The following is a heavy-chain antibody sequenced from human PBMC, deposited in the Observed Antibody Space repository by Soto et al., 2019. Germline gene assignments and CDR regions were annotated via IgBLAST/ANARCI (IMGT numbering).Heavy chain of an antibody. CDR3: ARHFKRNYGGNPQVYY. V-gene: IGHV4-59*08. J-gene: IGHJ4*02. D-gene: IGHD4-17*01. CDR1: GGSISSYY. Sequence: PSETLSLTXTVSGGSISSYYWSWIRQPPGKGLEWIGYIYYSGSTNYNPPLKSRVTISVDTSKNQFSLKLSSVTAADTAVYYCARHFKRNYGGNPQVYYWGQGTLVTVSS. CDR2: IYYSGST.